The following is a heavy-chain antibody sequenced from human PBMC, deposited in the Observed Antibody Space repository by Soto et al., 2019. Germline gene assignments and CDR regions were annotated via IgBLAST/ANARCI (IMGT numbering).Heavy chain of an antibody. V-gene: IGHV3-23*01. CDR2: ISGSGGST. Sequence: GGSLRLSCAASGFTFSSYAMNWVRQAPGKGLEWVSAISGSGGSTYYADSVKGRFTISRDNSKNTLYLQMNSLRAEDTAIYYCAKAPGYSSGWFVQYLQHWGQGTLVTVSS. D-gene: IGHD6-19*01. J-gene: IGHJ1*01. CDR1: GFTFSSYA. CDR3: AKAPGYSSGWFVQYLQH.